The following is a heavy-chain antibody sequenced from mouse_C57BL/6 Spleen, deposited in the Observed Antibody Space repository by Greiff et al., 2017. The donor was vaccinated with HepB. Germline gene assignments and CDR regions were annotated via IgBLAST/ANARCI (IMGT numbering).Heavy chain of an antibody. CDR1: GYTFTSYW. Sequence: VQLQQPGAELVKPGASVKLSCKASGYTFTSYWMHWVKQRPGQGLEWIGMIHPNSGSTNYNEKFKSKATLTVDKSSSTAYMQLSSLTSEDSAVYYCADSNYEYYFDYWGQGTTLTVSS. J-gene: IGHJ2*01. CDR3: ADSNYEYYFDY. CDR2: IHPNSGST. D-gene: IGHD2-5*01. V-gene: IGHV1-64*01.